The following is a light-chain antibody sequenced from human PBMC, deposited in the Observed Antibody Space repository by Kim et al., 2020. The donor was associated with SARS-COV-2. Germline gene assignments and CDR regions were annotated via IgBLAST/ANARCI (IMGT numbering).Light chain of an antibody. Sequence: ASVGDRVTITCRASHAISTWLAWYQQKPGKAPNLLIYLASTLESGVPSRFIGSGSGTEFTLTIDSLQPDDFATYYCQHYSRFPYTFGQGTKVDIK. J-gene: IGKJ2*01. V-gene: IGKV1-5*03. CDR3: QHYSRFPYT. CDR2: LAS. CDR1: HAISTW.